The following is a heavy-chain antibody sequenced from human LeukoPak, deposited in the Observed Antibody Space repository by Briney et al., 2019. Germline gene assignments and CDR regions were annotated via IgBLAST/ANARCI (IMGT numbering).Heavy chain of an antibody. J-gene: IGHJ4*02. CDR1: GFTFGDYA. CDR2: IRRNGDDI. Sequence: GRSLRLSCVASGFTFGDYAMHWVRQVPGKGLEWVSAIRRNGDDIGYADSVKGRFTVSRDNAKSSLYLQMSSLRSEDTALYYCAKGAAAGIRGYFDYWGQGILVTVSS. V-gene: IGHV3-9*01. CDR3: AKGAAAGIRGYFDY. D-gene: IGHD6-25*01.